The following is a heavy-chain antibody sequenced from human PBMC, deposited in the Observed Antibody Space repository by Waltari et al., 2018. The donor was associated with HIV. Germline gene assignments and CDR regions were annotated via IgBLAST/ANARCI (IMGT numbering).Heavy chain of an antibody. V-gene: IGHV1-24*01. D-gene: IGHD2-15*01. Sequence: QVPLVQSGAEVKKPGASVKVSCKVSGYTLSELSMHWVRQAPGKGLEWMGGFDPEQGKTIYSQNCQGRVIMTEDAATDTAYMELSSLRSEDTAVYYCTTEGLYCSGGTCYSRFDPWGQGTLVTVSS. CDR2: FDPEQGKT. J-gene: IGHJ5*02. CDR3: TTEGLYCSGGTCYSRFDP. CDR1: GYTLSELS.